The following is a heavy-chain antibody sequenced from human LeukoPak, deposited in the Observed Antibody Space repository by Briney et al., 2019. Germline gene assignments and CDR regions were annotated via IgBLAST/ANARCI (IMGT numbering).Heavy chain of an antibody. Sequence: GGSLRLSCAASGFTFSSYAMSWVRQAPGKGLEWVSAISGSGGSTYYADYVKGRFTISRDNSKNTLYLQMNSLRAEDTAVYYCAKDSGGYDYYFDYWGQGTLVTVSS. CDR1: GFTFSSYA. CDR2: ISGSGGST. J-gene: IGHJ4*02. D-gene: IGHD5-12*01. CDR3: AKDSGGYDYYFDY. V-gene: IGHV3-23*01.